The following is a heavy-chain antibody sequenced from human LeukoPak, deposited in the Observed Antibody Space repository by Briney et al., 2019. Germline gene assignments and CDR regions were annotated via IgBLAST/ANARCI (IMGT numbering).Heavy chain of an antibody. CDR3: VRLYFD. CDR2: IKSDGSST. CDR1: GFTFSSQW. Sequence: GGSLRLSCATSGFTFSSQWMHWVRQAPGKGLVWVSRIKSDGSSTDYADSVKGRFTISTDNAKNTLFLQMNSLRAEDTAVYYCVRLYFDWGQGTLVTVSS. V-gene: IGHV3-74*01. D-gene: IGHD3-9*01. J-gene: IGHJ4*02.